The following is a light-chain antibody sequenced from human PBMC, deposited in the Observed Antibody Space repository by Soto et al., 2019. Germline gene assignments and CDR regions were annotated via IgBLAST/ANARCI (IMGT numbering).Light chain of an antibody. CDR1: SSNIGTNY. J-gene: IGLJ1*01. CDR3: QSYDSSLSGYV. CDR2: GST. V-gene: IGLV1-40*01. Sequence: VLTQPPSASGTPGQRVTISCSGGSSNIGTNYVYWYQQLPGTAPKLLIYGSTNRPSGVPGRFSGSKSGTSASLAITGLQAEDEADYYCQSYDSSLSGYVFGAGTKVTVL.